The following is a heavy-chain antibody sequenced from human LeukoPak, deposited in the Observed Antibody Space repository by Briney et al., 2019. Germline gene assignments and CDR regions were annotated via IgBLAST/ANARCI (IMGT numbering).Heavy chain of an antibody. CDR3: ARDLPLGQDY. J-gene: IGHJ4*02. V-gene: IGHV4-39*07. Sequence: SETLSLTCTVSGGSISSSSYYWGWIRQPPGKGLEWIGSIYYSGSTYYNPSLKSRVTISVDTSKNQFSLKLSSVTAADTAVYYCARDLPLGQDYWGQGTLVTVSS. CDR2: IYYSGST. CDR1: GGSISSSSYY.